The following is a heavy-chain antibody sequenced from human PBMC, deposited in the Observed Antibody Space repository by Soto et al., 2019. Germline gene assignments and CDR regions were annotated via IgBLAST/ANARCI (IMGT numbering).Heavy chain of an antibody. CDR3: AREPYCTSATWFIHVDS. Sequence: SETLSLTCAVSGASISSGDSSWSWIRQRPGKGLEWIGYIFHTGSTYYNPSLKSRVTISLDSSKNQFSLKLTSATAADTAVYFCAREPYCTSATWFIHVDSWGQGSLVTVSS. CDR1: GASISSGDSS. J-gene: IGHJ4*02. V-gene: IGHV4-31*11. D-gene: IGHD2-2*01. CDR2: IFHTGST.